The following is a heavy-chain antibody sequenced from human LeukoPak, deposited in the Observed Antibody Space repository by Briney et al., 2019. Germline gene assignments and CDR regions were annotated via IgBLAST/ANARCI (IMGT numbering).Heavy chain of an antibody. J-gene: IGHJ4*02. D-gene: IGHD3-3*01. CDR2: ISYDGSNK. CDR3: ARDHYDFWSGYLGTFDY. V-gene: IGHV3-30-3*01. Sequence: GRSLRLSCAASGFTFSSYAMHWVRQAPGKGLEWVAVISYDGSNKYYADSVKGRFTISRDNSKNTLYQQMNSLRAEDMAVYYCARDHYDFWSGYLGTFDYWGQGTLVTVSS. CDR1: GFTFSSYA.